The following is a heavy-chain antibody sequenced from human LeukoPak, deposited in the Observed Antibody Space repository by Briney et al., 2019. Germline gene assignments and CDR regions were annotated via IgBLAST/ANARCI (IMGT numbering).Heavy chain of an antibody. CDR1: GGTFSSHA. J-gene: IGHJ4*02. D-gene: IGHD6-13*01. Sequence: SVMVSCKASGGTFSSHAISWVRQAPGQGLEWMGGIIPIFGTANYAQKFQGRVTITTDESTSTAYMELSSLRSEDTAVYYCARDSGGIAAAGTTYYFDYWGQGTLVTVSS. CDR2: IIPIFGTA. CDR3: ARDSGGIAAAGTTYYFDY. V-gene: IGHV1-69*05.